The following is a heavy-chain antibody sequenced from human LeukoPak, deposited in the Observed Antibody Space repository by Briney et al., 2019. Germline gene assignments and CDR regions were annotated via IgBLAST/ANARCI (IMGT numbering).Heavy chain of an antibody. V-gene: IGHV3-23*01. CDR3: ARLVDY. D-gene: IGHD2-15*01. Sequence: GGSLRLSCAASGFTFSGFAMSWIRRTPGKGLEWVSGISGSGDNTLYADSVKGRFTISRDNAKNTLYLQMNSLRAEDTAVYYCARLVDYWGQGTLVTVSS. J-gene: IGHJ4*02. CDR2: ISGSGDNT. CDR1: GFTFSGFA.